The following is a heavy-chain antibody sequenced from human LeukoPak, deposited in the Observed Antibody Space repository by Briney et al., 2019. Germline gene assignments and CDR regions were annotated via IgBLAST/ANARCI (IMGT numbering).Heavy chain of an antibody. Sequence: GSLRLSCVASGVTLSNYAMSWARQAPGKGLEWIGYIYYSGSTNYNPSLKSRVTISVDTSKNQFSLKLSSVTAADTAVYYCARAPEGYGMDVWGQGTTVTVSS. CDR3: ARAPEGYGMDV. V-gene: IGHV4-59*01. J-gene: IGHJ6*02. CDR2: IYYSGST. CDR1: GVTLSNYA.